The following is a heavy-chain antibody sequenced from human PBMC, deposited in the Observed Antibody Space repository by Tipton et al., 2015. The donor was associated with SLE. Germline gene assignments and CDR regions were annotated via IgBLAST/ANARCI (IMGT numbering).Heavy chain of an antibody. V-gene: IGHV1-2*02. D-gene: IGHD3-16*01. CDR1: GYAFPAYS. CDR3: TTEVVGGGKAFDI. Sequence: QSGPEVKKPGASVEISCKASGYAFPAYSFHWVRLAPGQGLQWVGWINPSSGGTKYPQKFQGRVTMTRDTSTSTVYMELSGLKPDDTAIYFCTTEVVGGGKAFDIWGQGTLVTVSS. CDR2: INPSSGGT. J-gene: IGHJ3*02.